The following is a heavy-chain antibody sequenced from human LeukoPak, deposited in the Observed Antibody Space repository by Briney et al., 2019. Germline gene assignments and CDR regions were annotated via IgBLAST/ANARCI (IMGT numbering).Heavy chain of an antibody. J-gene: IGHJ4*02. CDR3: ATVSAFFYDSGSYYTFDY. D-gene: IGHD3-10*01. V-gene: IGHV3-48*02. CDR2: ISSSSSTI. CDR1: GFTFSSYS. Sequence: GGSLRLSCAASGFTFSSYSMNWVRQAPGKGLEWVSYISSSSSTIYYADSVKGRFTISRDNAKNSLYLQMNSLRDEDTAVYYCATVSAFFYDSGSYYTFDYWGQGTLVTVSS.